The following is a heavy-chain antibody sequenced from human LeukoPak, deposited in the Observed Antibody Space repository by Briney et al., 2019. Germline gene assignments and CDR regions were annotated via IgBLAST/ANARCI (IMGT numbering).Heavy chain of an antibody. J-gene: IGHJ4*02. CDR3: ARHYSYSSGWYDY. CDR1: GDSISGYY. Sequence: SETLSLTCTVSGDSISGYYWSWIRQPPGKGLEWIGYIYYSGSTNYNPSLKSRVTISVDTSRNQFSLKLSSVTAADTTVYYCARHYSYSSGWYDYWGQGTLVTVSS. D-gene: IGHD6-19*01. CDR2: IYYSGST. V-gene: IGHV4-59*01.